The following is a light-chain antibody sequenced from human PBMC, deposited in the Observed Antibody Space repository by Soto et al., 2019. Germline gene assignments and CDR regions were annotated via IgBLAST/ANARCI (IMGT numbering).Light chain of an antibody. V-gene: IGLV2-11*01. J-gene: IGLJ2*01. CDR2: DVN. CDR3: CSYAGSYTEV. CDR1: SSDVGGYNY. Sequence: QSALTQPRSVSGSPGQSVTISCTGTSSDVGGYNYVSWYQQHPGKAPKLMIHDVNKRPSGVPDRFSGSKSGNTASLTISGLQAEDEADYYCCSYAGSYTEVFGGGTKLTVL.